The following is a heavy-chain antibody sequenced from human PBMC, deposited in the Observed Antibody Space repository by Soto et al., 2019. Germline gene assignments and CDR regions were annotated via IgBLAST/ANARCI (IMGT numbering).Heavy chain of an antibody. J-gene: IGHJ6*02. Sequence: ASVKVSCKASGYTFTGYYVHWVRQAPGQGLEWMGWINPNSGDTYLAQRFQGRVTMNRDTSIGTAYMELRGLSSDDTAEYYCAKGGAIVAAGTRVYLYNAMDVWGQGTTVTVSS. CDR3: AKGGAIVAAGTRVYLYNAMDV. D-gene: IGHD1-26*01. V-gene: IGHV1-2*02. CDR2: INPNSGDT. CDR1: GYTFTGYY.